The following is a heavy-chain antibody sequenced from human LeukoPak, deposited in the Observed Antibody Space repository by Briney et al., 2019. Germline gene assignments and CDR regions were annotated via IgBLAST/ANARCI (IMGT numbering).Heavy chain of an antibody. V-gene: IGHV4-38-2*01. CDR2: VFRDGSA. Sequence: SETLSLTCAVSGFSISSGYYWGWIRQPPGKGLVWIGSVFRDGSAFYNPSVKSRVSLSVDTSTMKFSLRLTSVTAADTAVYYCARLTYSFTGSGYHYFDHWGQGALVSVSS. D-gene: IGHD3-22*01. J-gene: IGHJ4*02. CDR1: GFSISSGYY. CDR3: ARLTYSFTGSGYHYFDH.